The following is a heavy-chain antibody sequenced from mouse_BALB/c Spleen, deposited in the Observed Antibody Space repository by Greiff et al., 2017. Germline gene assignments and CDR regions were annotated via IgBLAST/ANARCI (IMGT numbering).Heavy chain of an antibody. CDR3: ARALMINYAMDY. D-gene: IGHD2-4*01. CDR2: ISNLAYSI. Sequence: DVMLVESGGGLVQPGGSRKLSCAASGFTFSDYGMAWVRQAPGKGPEWVAFISNLAYSIYYADTVTGRFTISRENAKNTLYLEMSSLRSEDTAMYYCARALMINYAMDYWGQGTSVTVSS. V-gene: IGHV5-15*02. CDR1: GFTFSDYG. J-gene: IGHJ4*01.